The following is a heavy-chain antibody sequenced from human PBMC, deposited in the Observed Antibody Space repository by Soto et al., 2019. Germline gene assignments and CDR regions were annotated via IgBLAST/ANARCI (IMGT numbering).Heavy chain of an antibody. CDR2: ISGGGVPV. CDR1: GFTFSGYS. Sequence: LRLSCKASGFTFSGYSMDWVRQAPGKGLEWIAYISGGGVPVYYADSVKGRFTISRDNAKNSLYLQLNHLRDEDTAIYYCARGRANYSFDFWGQGALVTVSS. D-gene: IGHD1-1*01. J-gene: IGHJ4*02. CDR3: ARGRANYSFDF. V-gene: IGHV3-48*02.